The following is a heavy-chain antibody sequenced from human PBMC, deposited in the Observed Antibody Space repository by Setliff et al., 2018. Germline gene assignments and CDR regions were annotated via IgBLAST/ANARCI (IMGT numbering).Heavy chain of an antibody. CDR2: ISDRAVT. CDR1: GSSITGGYS. D-gene: IGHD1-1*01. V-gene: IGHV4-38-2*02. J-gene: IGHJ5*02. Sequence: SETLSLTCTVSGSSITGGYSWGWIRQPPGKGLQWIGTISDRAVTRHNPSLKSRVTLSLDTLFLQMNGLTTDDTAKYFCAKDRWGYADPWGQGTLVTVSS. CDR3: WGYADP.